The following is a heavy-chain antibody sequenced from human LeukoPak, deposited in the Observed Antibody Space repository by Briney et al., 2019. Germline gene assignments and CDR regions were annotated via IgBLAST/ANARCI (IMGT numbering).Heavy chain of an antibody. D-gene: IGHD5-18*01. Sequence: GASVKVSCKASGGTFSNYPISWVRQAPGQGLEWMGRIIPILGIANYAQKFQGRVTITADKSTSTAYMEPSSLRSEDTAEYYCARDLDRAMAAMVYWGQGTLVSVSS. J-gene: IGHJ4*02. CDR1: GGTFSNYP. CDR3: ARDLDRAMAAMVY. V-gene: IGHV1-69*04. CDR2: IIPILGIA.